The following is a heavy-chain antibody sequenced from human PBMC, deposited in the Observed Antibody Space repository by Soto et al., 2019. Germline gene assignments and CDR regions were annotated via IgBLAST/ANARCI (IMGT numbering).Heavy chain of an antibody. J-gene: IGHJ6*02. D-gene: IGHD3-3*01. CDR3: AMWEDFWSGYYSYYRYGMDV. V-gene: IGHV3-23*01. Sequence: PGGSLRLSCTASGCTFSSYAMNWVRQAPGAGLGRVSAMSNSGGSTDYAASFKGRFTNSRDNSKNTLYLQMSRLRAEDTAVYYCAMWEDFWSGYYSYYRYGMDVWGQGTTVTVSS. CDR2: MSNSGGST. CDR1: GCTFSSYA.